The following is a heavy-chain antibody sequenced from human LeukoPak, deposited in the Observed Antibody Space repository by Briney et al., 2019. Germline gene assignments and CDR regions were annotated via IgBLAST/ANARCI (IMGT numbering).Heavy chain of an antibody. J-gene: IGHJ5*02. CDR1: GFSLSNFQ. V-gene: IGHV3-30-3*01. CDR3: MRDYMGWFDP. D-gene: IGHD3-10*01. Sequence: GGSLRLSCVASGFSLSNFQKYWVRQAPGKGLEWVSIISLDGSTEFYADSVKGRFTISRDTASNTMHLEMNNLRIEDTAVYYCMRDYMGWFDPWGQGSLVTVSS. CDR2: ISLDGSTE.